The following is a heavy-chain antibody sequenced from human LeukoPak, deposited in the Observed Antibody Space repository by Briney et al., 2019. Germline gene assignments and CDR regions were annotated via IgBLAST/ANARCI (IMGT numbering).Heavy chain of an antibody. V-gene: IGHV1-8*01. J-gene: IGHJ5*02. Sequence: ASVKVSCKASGYTFTSYDINWVRQATGQGLEWMGWMNPNSGNTGYAQKFQGRVTMTRNTSISTAYMELSSLRSEDTAVYYCARGRLPVQWLVEEFDPWGQGTLVTVSS. CDR1: GYTFTSYD. D-gene: IGHD6-19*01. CDR2: MNPNSGNT. CDR3: ARGRLPVQWLVEEFDP.